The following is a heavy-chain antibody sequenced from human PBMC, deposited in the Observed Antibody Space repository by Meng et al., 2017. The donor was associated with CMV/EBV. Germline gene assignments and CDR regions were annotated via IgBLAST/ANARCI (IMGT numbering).Heavy chain of an antibody. D-gene: IGHD2-2*01. V-gene: IGHV3-20*04. Sequence: LSLTCAASGFTFDDYGMSWVRQAPGKGLEWVSGINWNGGSTGYADSVKGRFTISRDNAKNSLYLQMNSLRAEDTALYYCARTDCSSTSCPKYYFDYWGQGTLVTVSS. CDR3: ARTDCSSTSCPKYYFDY. J-gene: IGHJ4*02. CDR1: GFTFDDYG. CDR2: INWNGGST.